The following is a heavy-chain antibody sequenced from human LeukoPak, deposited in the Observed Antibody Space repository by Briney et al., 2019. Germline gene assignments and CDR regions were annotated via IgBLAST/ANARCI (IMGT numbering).Heavy chain of an antibody. D-gene: IGHD3-3*02. CDR2: IYYSGST. V-gene: IGHV4-39*07. J-gene: IGHJ6*03. Sequence: WVRQAPGKGLEWIGSIYYSGSTYYNPSLKSRVTISVDTSKNQFSLRLTSVTAADTAVYYCARVVTPFDYYYYYMDVWGKGTTVTVSS. CDR3: ARVVTPFDYYYYYMDV.